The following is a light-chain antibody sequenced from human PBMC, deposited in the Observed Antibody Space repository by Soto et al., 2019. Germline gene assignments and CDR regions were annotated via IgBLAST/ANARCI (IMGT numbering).Light chain of an antibody. CDR1: QDISRN. CDR2: DAS. V-gene: IGKV1-33*01. Sequence: DIQMTQSPSSLSASVGARVTITCQASQDISRNLNWLQQKPGEAPKLLIYDASKLETGVPSRFSGSGSGTEYTLTSIIRQPEELATYFCQQYHNLPYTFGQVTKLEIK. CDR3: QQYHNLPYT. J-gene: IGKJ2*01.